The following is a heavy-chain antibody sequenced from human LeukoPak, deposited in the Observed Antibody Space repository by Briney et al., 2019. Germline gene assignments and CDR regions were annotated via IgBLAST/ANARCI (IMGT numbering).Heavy chain of an antibody. V-gene: IGHV4-38-2*02. CDR1: GYSISSGYY. D-gene: IGHD3-3*01. J-gene: IGHJ4*02. CDR2: LYHSGST. Sequence: SETLSLTCTVSGYSISSGYYWGWIRQPPGKGLEWIGNLYHSGSTYYNPSLKSRVTTSVDTSKNQFSLKLRSVTAADTAVYYCARDNGANDVWSGYYITTNFDYWGQGTLVTVSS. CDR3: ARDNGANDVWSGYYITTNFDY.